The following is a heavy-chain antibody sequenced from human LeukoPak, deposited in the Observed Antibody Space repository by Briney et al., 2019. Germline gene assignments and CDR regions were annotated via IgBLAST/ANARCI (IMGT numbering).Heavy chain of an antibody. CDR3: AKDKPIDY. J-gene: IGHJ4*02. Sequence: GGSLRLSCAASGLTFSSYWMHWVRQPPGKGLEWVAVISYDGRNEHYADSVKGRFTISRDNSKNTVFLQMNTLRTEDTAVYFCAKDKPIDYWGQGTLVTVSS. D-gene: IGHD1-14*01. CDR1: GLTFSSYW. V-gene: IGHV3-30*18. CDR2: ISYDGRNE.